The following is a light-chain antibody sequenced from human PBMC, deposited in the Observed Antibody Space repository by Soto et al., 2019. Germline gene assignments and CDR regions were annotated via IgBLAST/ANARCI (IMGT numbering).Light chain of an antibody. V-gene: IGKV1-9*01. J-gene: IGKJ5*01. CDR2: AAS. Sequence: DIQLTQSTSFVASSVEKRVTITCRASQGINSYFAWYQQKPGKVPKLLIYAASTSQSGVPSRFSGSGSGTEFTLTISSLQSEDFATYYCQQINSYPITFGQGTRLE. CDR1: QGINSY. CDR3: QQINSYPIT.